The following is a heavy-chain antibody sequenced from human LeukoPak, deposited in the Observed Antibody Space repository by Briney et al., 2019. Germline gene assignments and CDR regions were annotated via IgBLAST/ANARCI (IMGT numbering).Heavy chain of an antibody. D-gene: IGHD2-2*01. CDR1: GFTFSSYW. Sequence: GGSLRLSCAASGFTFSSYWMHWVRQAPGKGLVWVSRINSDGGSTSYADSVKGRFTISRDNAKNTLYLQMNSLRAEDTAVYYCVVVPAAASSWVDYWGQGTLVTVSS. J-gene: IGHJ4*02. CDR3: VVVPAAASSWVDY. CDR2: INSDGGST. V-gene: IGHV3-74*01.